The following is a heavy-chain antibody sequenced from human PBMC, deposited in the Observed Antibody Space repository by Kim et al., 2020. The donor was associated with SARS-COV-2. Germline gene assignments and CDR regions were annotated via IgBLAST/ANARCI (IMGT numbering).Heavy chain of an antibody. CDR3: AREDDYSNQRFDY. CDR2: ISFDGSNK. D-gene: IGHD4-4*01. J-gene: IGHJ4*02. CDR1: GFTFSNYG. V-gene: IGHV3-30*03. Sequence: GGSLRLSCAASGFTFSNYGMHWVRQAPGKGLEWVAVISFDGSNKFYADSVKGRFTISRDNSKNTLYLQMNSLRAKDTAVYYCAREDDYSNQRFDYWGQGTLVTVSS.